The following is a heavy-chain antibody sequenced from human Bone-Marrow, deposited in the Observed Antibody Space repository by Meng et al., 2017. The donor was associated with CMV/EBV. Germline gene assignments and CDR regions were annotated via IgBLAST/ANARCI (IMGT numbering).Heavy chain of an antibody. CDR1: GGTFSRFA. V-gene: IGHV1-69*15. CDR2: FIPAFDKT. CDR3: ARGVHFGDKVAFDI. J-gene: IGHJ3*02. Sequence: QVQLVQSGAEVKEPASSVKVSCKTDGGTFSRFAISWVRQAPGLGLEWMGRFIPAFDKTMYAEKFQGRVTFTADESTSTSYLEMSRLRSEDTAVYYCARGVHFGDKVAFDIWGQGTLVTVSS. D-gene: IGHD3-10*01.